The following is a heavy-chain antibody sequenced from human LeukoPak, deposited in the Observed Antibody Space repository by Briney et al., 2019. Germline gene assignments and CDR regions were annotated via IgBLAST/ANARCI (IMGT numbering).Heavy chain of an antibody. CDR3: ARAWAMVRGLSPGY. J-gene: IGHJ4*02. CDR2: INPNSGGT. V-gene: IGHV1-2*02. D-gene: IGHD3-10*01. CDR1: GYIFTGYY. Sequence: GASVKVSCKASGYIFTGYYMHWVRQVPGQGLEWMGWINPNSGGTNYAQKFQDRVTMTRDTSISTAYMELRRLRSDDTAVYYCARAWAMVRGLSPGYWGQGTLVTVSS.